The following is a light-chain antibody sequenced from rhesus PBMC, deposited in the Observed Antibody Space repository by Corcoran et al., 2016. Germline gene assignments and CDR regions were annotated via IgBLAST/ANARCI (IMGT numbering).Light chain of an antibody. CDR2: KAS. CDR3: QHGYGTPPT. CDR1: ENVNNY. J-gene: IGKJ1*01. V-gene: IGKV1-74*01. Sequence: DIQMTQSPSSLSASVGDRVTITCRASENVNNYLNWYQQKPGKAPKLLIYKASTLQSGVPSRFTGSDQWIDYTFTISVLQPEDLATYYGQHGYGTPPTFGQGTKVEIK.